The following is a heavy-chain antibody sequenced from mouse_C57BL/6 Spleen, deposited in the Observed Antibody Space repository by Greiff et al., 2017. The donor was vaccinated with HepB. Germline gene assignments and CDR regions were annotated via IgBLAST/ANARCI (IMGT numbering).Heavy chain of an antibody. V-gene: IGHV5-6*01. D-gene: IGHD2-1*01. CDR2: ISSGGSYT. J-gene: IGHJ4*01. CDR1: GFTFSSYG. Sequence: EVQGVESGGDLVKPGGSLKLSCAASGFTFSSYGMSWVRQTPDKRLEWVATISSGGSYTYYPDSVKGRFTISRDNAKNTLYLQMSSLKSEDTAMYYCARGNYGNYVGAMDYWGQGTSVTVSS. CDR3: ARGNYGNYVGAMDY.